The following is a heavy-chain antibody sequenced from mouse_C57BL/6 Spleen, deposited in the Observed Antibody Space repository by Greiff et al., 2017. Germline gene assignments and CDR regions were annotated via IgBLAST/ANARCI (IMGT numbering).Heavy chain of an antibody. CDR3: ARNDYGGDFGY. CDR1: GYTFTSYW. D-gene: IGHD2-4*01. J-gene: IGHJ2*01. V-gene: IGHV1-52*01. CDR2: IDPSDSET. Sequence: QVQLQQPGAELVRPGSSVKLSCKASGYTFTSYWMHWVKQRPIQGLEWIGNIDPSDSETHYNQKFKDKATLTVDKSSSTAYMQLSSLTSEDSAVYYCARNDYGGDFGYWGQGTTLTVSS.